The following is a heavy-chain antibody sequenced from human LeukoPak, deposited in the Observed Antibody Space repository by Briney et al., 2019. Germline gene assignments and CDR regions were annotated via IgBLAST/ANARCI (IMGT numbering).Heavy chain of an antibody. Sequence: PGGSLRLSCAASGFTFSSYAMSWVRQAPGKGLEWVSAISGSGGSTYYADSVKGRFTISRDNAKNSLYLQMNSLRAEDTAVYYCARVDSSSHYYMDVWGKGTTVTVSS. J-gene: IGHJ6*03. CDR1: GFTFSSYA. D-gene: IGHD6-6*01. CDR2: ISGSGGST. CDR3: ARVDSSSHYYMDV. V-gene: IGHV3-23*01.